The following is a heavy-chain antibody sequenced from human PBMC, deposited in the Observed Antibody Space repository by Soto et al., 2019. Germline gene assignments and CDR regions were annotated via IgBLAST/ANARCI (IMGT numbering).Heavy chain of an antibody. V-gene: IGHV5-51*01. J-gene: IGHJ4*02. Sequence: PGESLKISCKVSGYRFTSYWIAWVRQMPGKGLEWMGIIFPDDSDTRYSPSFQGQVTISADKSISTAYLQWRSLKASDTAMYYCARVYTRHFDSWGQGALVTVSS. CDR2: IFPDDSDT. D-gene: IGHD6-13*01. CDR3: ARVYTRHFDS. CDR1: GYRFTSYW.